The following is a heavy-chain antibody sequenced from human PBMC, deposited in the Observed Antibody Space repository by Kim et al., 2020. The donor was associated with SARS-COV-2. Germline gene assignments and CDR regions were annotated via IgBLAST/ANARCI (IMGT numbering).Heavy chain of an antibody. CDR2: ISYSGNS. CDR3: ARGQPLDY. D-gene: IGHD2-2*01. J-gene: IGHJ4*02. V-gene: IGHV4-31*03. CDR1: GGSIRSGGKF. Sequence: SETLSLTCSVSGGSIRSGGKFWTWIRQHPAKGLEGIGYISYSGNSHYSPSLRSRVSKSLQTSESQFSLELTSVTAAATVVYYGARGQPLDYWGQGLLVTVSS.